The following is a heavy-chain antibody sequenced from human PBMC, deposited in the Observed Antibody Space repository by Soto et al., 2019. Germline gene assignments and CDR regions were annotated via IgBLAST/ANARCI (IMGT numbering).Heavy chain of an antibody. V-gene: IGHV4-34*01. CDR1: GGSFSGYY. CDR3: ARISHPFTYYDFWSGPGWFDP. CDR2: INHSGST. D-gene: IGHD3-3*01. Sequence: PSETLSLTCAVYGGSFSGYYWSWIRQPPGKGLEWIGEINHSGSTNYNPSLKSRVTISVDTSKNQFSLKLSSVTAADTAVYYCARISHPFTYYDFWSGPGWFDPWGQGTLVTVSS. J-gene: IGHJ5*02.